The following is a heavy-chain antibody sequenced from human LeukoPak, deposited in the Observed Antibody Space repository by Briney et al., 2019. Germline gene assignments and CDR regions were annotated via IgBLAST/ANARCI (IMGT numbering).Heavy chain of an antibody. Sequence: QPGGSLRLSCAASGFTVSSSYMSWVRQAPGKGLEWVSSIYSGGSTYYTDSVKGRFTISRDNSKNTLYLQMNSLRAEDTAVYYCARDLAGYNSFDYWGQGTLVTVSS. D-gene: IGHD5-24*01. V-gene: IGHV3-66*01. CDR3: ARDLAGYNSFDY. CDR1: GFTVSSSY. CDR2: IYSGGST. J-gene: IGHJ4*02.